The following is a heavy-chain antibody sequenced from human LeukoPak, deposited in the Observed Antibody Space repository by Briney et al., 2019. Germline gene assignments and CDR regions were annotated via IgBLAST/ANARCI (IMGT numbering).Heavy chain of an antibody. CDR1: GGSISSSSYY. D-gene: IGHD2-2*01. J-gene: IGHJ5*02. Sequence: PSETLSLTCTVSGGSISSSSYYWGWIRQPPGKGLEWIGSIYYSGSTYYNPSLKSRVTISVDTSKNQFSLKLRSVTAADTAVYYCVHGGYCSSASCYHWFDPWGQGTLVTVSS. CDR3: VHGGYCSSASCYHWFDP. V-gene: IGHV4-39*01. CDR2: IYYSGST.